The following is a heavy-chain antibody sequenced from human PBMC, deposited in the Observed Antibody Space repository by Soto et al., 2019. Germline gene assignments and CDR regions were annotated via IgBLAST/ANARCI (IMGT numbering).Heavy chain of an antibody. CDR2: IYYSGST. J-gene: IGHJ6*03. CDR1: GGSISSYY. Sequence: SETLSLTCTVSGGSISSYYWSWIRQPPGKGLEWIGYIYYSGSTNYNPSLKSRVTISVDTSKNQFSLKLSSVTAADTAVYYCARDGIAAAGYNYYYYMDVWGKGTTVTVSS. V-gene: IGHV4-59*01. D-gene: IGHD6-13*01. CDR3: ARDGIAAAGYNYYYYMDV.